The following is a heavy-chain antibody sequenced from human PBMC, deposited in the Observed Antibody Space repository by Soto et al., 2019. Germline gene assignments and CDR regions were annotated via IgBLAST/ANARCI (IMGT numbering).Heavy chain of an antibody. V-gene: IGHV1-3*01. D-gene: IGHD3-10*01. CDR2: IIAGNGNT. CDR1: GYSFSTYA. J-gene: IGHJ4*02. Sequence: VSVKVSCKVSGYSFSTYAFHWVRQAPGQGLEWIGWIIAGNGNTKYSQKFQDRVTISRDTSATTVYVELTSLTSEDTAVYYCARGVSSGPYWWAFDYWGQGTLVTVSS. CDR3: ARGVSSGPYWWAFDY.